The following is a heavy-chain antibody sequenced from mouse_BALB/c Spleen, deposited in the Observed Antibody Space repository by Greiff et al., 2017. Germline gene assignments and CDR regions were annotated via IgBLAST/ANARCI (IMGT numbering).Heavy chain of an antibody. CDR1: GYSITSGYY. V-gene: IGHV3-6*02. CDR2: ISYDGSN. J-gene: IGHJ2*01. D-gene: IGHD1-1*01. CDR3: ARVPYYYGRVFDY. Sequence: EVQLQQSGPGLVKPSQSLSLTCSVTGYSITSGYYWNWIRQFPGNKLEWMGYISYDGSNNYNPSLKNRISITRDTSKNQFFLKLNSVTTEDTATYYCARVPYYYGRVFDYWGQGTTLTVSS.